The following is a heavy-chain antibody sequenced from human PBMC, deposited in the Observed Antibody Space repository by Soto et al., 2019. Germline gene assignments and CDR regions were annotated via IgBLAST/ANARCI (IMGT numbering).Heavy chain of an antibody. V-gene: IGHV4-59*08. CDR2: TYYSWST. CDR1: GGSMNTYY. CDR3: ARLGGYYQAFDQ. Sequence: ASETLSLTCTVSGGSMNTYYWGWFRQPPGKGLEWVGYTYYSWSTTYSPSLKSRVTISLDTSKNQFSLILNSVTAADTAVYYCARLGGYYQAFDQWGQGSLVTVSS. J-gene: IGHJ4*02. D-gene: IGHD3-22*01.